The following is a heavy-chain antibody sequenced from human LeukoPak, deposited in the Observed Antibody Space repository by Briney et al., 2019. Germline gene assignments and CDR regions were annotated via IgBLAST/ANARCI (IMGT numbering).Heavy chain of an antibody. CDR2: MNPNSGNT. V-gene: IGHV1-8*01. CDR1: GYTFTSYD. Sequence: ASVKVSCKASGYTFTSYDINWVRQATGQGMEWMGWMNPNSGNTGYAQKFQGRVTMTRNTSISTAYMELSSLRSEDTAVYYCARGGLWSYYYYGMDVWGQGTTVTVSS. CDR3: ARGGLWSYYYYGMDV. J-gene: IGHJ6*02. D-gene: IGHD2-8*02.